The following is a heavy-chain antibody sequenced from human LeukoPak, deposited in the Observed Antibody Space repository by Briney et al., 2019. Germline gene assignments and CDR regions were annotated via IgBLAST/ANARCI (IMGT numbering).Heavy chain of an antibody. D-gene: IGHD5-12*01. V-gene: IGHV4-59*08. CDR3: ARRNSGYEIDY. CDR1: GGSISSYY. Sequence: SETLSLTCTVSGGSISSYYWSWIRQPPGKGLEWIGYIYYSGSTNYNPPLKSRVTISVDTSKNQFSLKLSSVTAADTAVYYCARRNSGYEIDYWGQGTLVTVSS. J-gene: IGHJ4*02. CDR2: IYYSGST.